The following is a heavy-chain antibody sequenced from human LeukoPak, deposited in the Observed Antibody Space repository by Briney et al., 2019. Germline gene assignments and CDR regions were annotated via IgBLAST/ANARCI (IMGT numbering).Heavy chain of an antibody. Sequence: PGGSLRLSCAASGFTFSSYGVHWVRQAPGKGLEWVAVISYDGSNKYYADSVKGRFTISRDNSKNTLYLQMNSLRAEDTAIYYCASRAAYHNFDYWGQGTLVTVSP. CDR3: ASRAAYHNFDY. V-gene: IGHV3-30*03. D-gene: IGHD2-15*01. CDR1: GFTFSSYG. J-gene: IGHJ4*02. CDR2: ISYDGSNK.